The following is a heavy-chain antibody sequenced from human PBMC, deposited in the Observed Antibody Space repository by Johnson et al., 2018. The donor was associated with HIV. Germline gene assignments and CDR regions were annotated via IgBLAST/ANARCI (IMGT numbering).Heavy chain of an antibody. CDR2: IYSGDST. D-gene: IGHD5-24*01. V-gene: IGHV3-66*01. CDR1: VLTVSTND. CDR3: ARDGPGDGNAMGGSGAFDI. J-gene: IGHJ3*02. Sequence: VQLVESGGGLVQPGGSLRLSCAASVLTVSTNDINWVRQAPGKGLEWVAIIYSGDSTYYADSLEGRFTISRDKSKNTVYLQMNSLRVEDTAVYYCARDGPGDGNAMGGSGAFDIWGQGTMVTVSS.